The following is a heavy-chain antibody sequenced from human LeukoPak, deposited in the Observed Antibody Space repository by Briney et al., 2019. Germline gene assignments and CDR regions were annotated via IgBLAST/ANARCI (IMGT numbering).Heavy chain of an antibody. V-gene: IGHV3-23*01. CDR2: ISGNGDST. D-gene: IGHD6-19*01. CDR1: GFTFTIYA. Sequence: GGSLRLSCAASGFTFTIYAMSWVRQAPGRGLEWVSTISGNGDSTYYADSVKGRFTISRDNSKNTLYLQMNSLRAEDTAVYYCAKEFRFGSGIAVAGRGVLTKYNAFDIWGQGTMVTVSS. J-gene: IGHJ3*02. CDR3: AKEFRFGSGIAVAGRGVLTKYNAFDI.